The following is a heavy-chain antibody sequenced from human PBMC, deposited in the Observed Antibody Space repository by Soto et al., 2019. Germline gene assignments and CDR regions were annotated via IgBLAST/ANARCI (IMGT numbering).Heavy chain of an antibody. D-gene: IGHD3-22*01. Sequence: SVKVSCKASGGTFSSYAISWVRQAPGQGLEWMGGIIPIFGTANYAQKFQGRVTITADESTSTAYMGLSSLRSEDTAVYYCAHLPAPYYYDSSGYYYSWGQGTLVTVSS. V-gene: IGHV1-69*13. CDR2: IIPIFGTA. CDR1: GGTFSSYA. J-gene: IGHJ4*02. CDR3: AHLPAPYYYDSSGYYYS.